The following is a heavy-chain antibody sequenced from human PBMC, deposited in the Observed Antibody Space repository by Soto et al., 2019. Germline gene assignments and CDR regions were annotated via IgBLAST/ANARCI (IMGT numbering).Heavy chain of an antibody. CDR2: IYYSGST. CDR1: GGSISSSSYY. CDR3: ARQEVTMVRGVIKGMDV. J-gene: IGHJ6*02. V-gene: IGHV4-39*01. Sequence: PSETLSLTCTVSGGSISSSSYYWGWIRQPPGKGLEWIGSIYYSGSTYYNPSLKSRVTISVDTSKNQFSLRLSSVTAADTAVYYCARQEVTMVRGVIKGMDVWGQGTTVTVSS. D-gene: IGHD3-10*01.